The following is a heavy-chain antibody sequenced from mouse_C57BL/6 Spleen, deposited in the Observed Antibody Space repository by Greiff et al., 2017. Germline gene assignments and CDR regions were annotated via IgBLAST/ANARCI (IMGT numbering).Heavy chain of an antibody. CDR3: ARESYYYGSSRDYAMDY. CDR1: GFSLTSYG. D-gene: IGHD1-1*01. V-gene: IGHV2-2*01. CDR2: IWSGGST. J-gene: IGHJ4*01. Sequence: VKVVESGPGLVQPSQSLSITCTVSGFSLTSYGVHWVRQSPGKGLEWLGVIWSGGSTDYNAAFISRLSISKDNSKSQVFFKMNRLQADDTAIYYCARESYYYGSSRDYAMDYWGQGTSVTVSS.